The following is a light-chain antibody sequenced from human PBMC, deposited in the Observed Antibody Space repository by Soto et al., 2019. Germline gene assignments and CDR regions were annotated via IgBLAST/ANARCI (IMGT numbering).Light chain of an antibody. Sequence: EIGLTQSPGTLSLSPGERATLSCRASQSTDNNSLAWYQQKPGQAPRLLIYGAFSRPTGIPDRFSGSGSGTDFTLSISRLEPEDFAVYYCQQYGTSPFTFGGGTKVEIK. J-gene: IGKJ4*01. V-gene: IGKV3-20*01. CDR1: QSTDNNS. CDR2: GAF. CDR3: QQYGTSPFT.